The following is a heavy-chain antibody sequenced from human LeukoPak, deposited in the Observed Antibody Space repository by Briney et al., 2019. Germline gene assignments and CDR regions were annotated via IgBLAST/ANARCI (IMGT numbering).Heavy chain of an antibody. V-gene: IGHV3-7*01. J-gene: IGHJ4*02. D-gene: IGHD6-13*01. CDR2: IKQDGSEK. CDR1: RLTFSSYW. CDR3: ATTLNIATAGYF. Sequence: GGSLRLSCAASRLTFSSYWMSWVRQAPGKGLEWVANIKQDGSEKYYVDSVKGRFTISRDNAKNSVYLQMNILRAEDTAIYYCATTLNIATAGYFWGQGTLVTVSS.